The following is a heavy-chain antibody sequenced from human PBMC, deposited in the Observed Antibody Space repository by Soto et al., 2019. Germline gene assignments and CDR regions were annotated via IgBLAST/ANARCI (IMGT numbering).Heavy chain of an antibody. CDR3: ARARVYATGPLDF. CDR1: GFTFTSYT. CDR2: ISSSSDYI. V-gene: IGHV3-21*06. D-gene: IGHD6-13*01. J-gene: IGHJ4*02. Sequence: PGGSLRLSCAASGFTFTSYTTNWVRQAPGKGLEWVSSISSSSDYIYYADSMKGRVTISRDNAKNSLFLDMNSLTGEDTAVYYCARARVYATGPLDFWGQGTLVTVSS.